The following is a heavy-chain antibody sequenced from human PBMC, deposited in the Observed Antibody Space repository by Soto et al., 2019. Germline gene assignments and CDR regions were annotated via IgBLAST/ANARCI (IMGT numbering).Heavy chain of an antibody. D-gene: IGHD1-1*01. CDR3: TTVFDY. Sequence: GGSLRLSCAVSGFTFTNNWIHWVRQAPGKGLLWVSRLTGGTATGYADSVRGRFTISGDAAKNTLYLQMNDLRAEDTAVYYCTTVFDYWGRGTLVTVSS. CDR1: GFTFTNNW. CDR2: LTGGTAT. V-gene: IGHV3-74*01. J-gene: IGHJ4*02.